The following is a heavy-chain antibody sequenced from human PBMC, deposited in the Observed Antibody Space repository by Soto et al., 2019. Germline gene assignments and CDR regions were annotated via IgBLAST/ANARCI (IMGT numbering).Heavy chain of an antibody. CDR2: IDPSDSQT. D-gene: IGHD5-18*01. V-gene: IGHV5-10-1*01. CDR3: ARQIYDVDTVPNFQYYFDS. J-gene: IGHJ4*02. Sequence: GESMKLSCKGSGYSFAGYWITWVRQKPGKGLEWMGRIDPSDSQTYYSPSFRGHVTISVTKSITTVFLQWSSLRASDTAMYDCARQIYDVDTVPNFQYYFDSWGQGPPVTVAS. CDR1: GYSFAGYW.